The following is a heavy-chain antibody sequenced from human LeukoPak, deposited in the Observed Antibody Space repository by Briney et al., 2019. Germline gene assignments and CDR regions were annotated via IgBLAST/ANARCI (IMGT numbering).Heavy chain of an antibody. Sequence: GSSVKVSCKASGGTFSNYAISWVRQAPGQGLEWMGRIIPMFGTTNYAQNFQGRVTITTYESTSTAYMEVSSLRIEDTAVYYCASVTVTTWAPDGHMDVWGKGTTVTVSS. CDR2: IIPMFGTT. D-gene: IGHD4-11*01. J-gene: IGHJ6*03. V-gene: IGHV1-69*05. CDR3: ASVTVTTWAPDGHMDV. CDR1: GGTFSNYA.